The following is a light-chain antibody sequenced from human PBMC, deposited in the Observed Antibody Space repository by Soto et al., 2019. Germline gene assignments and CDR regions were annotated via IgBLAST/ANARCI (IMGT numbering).Light chain of an antibody. V-gene: IGLV1-40*01. J-gene: IGLJ1*01. CDR3: QSYGSSLIVSKV. CDR2: ANS. Sequence: QSVLTQPPSVSGAPGQRVTISCSGSSSNLGAGYDVQWYQQFPGTAPKLRIYANSARPSGVPDRFSGSKSGTSASLAITGLQAEDEADYYCQSYGSSLIVSKVFGTGTKVTVL. CDR1: SSNLGAGYD.